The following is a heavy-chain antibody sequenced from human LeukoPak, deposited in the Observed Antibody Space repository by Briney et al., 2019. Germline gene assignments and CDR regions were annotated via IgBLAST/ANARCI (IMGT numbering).Heavy chain of an antibody. J-gene: IGHJ4*02. V-gene: IGHV3-21*01. CDR2: ISSSSRYI. D-gene: IGHD4-11*01. CDR1: GFTFSSYS. Sequence: NPGGSLRLSCAASGFTFSSYSMNWVRQAPGKGLEWVSSISSSSRYIYYADSLKGRFTISRDNAKNSLYLQMNSLRAEDTAVYYCARGFDYSNYGIFDYWGQGTLVTVSS. CDR3: ARGFDYSNYGIFDY.